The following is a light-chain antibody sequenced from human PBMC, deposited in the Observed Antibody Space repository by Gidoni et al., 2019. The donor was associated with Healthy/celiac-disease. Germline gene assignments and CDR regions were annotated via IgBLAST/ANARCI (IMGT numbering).Light chain of an antibody. V-gene: IGLV2-23*01. CDR2: EGS. CDR3: CSYAGSSTYYV. CDR1: SSDVGRYNL. J-gene: IGLJ1*01. Sequence: QSALTQPASVFGSPGKSITISCTGTSSDVGRYNLVPWYQQHPGKAPTLMLYEGSKRPSGVSNRFSGSKSGNTAALTISGLQAEDEADYYCCSYAGSSTYYVFGTGTKVTVL.